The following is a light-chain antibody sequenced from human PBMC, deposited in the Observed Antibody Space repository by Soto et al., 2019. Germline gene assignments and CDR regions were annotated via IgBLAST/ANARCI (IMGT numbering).Light chain of an antibody. Sequence: EIVLEQPPPTLPLSAGARATPSCSTSQRGSSCLAWYQQKPGQAPRLLIYDASNRATGIPARFSGSGSGTDFTLTISSLEPEEVADYYRQQRRNWSPLTFGRGTKVDIK. CDR3: QQRRNWSPLT. J-gene: IGKJ4*01. CDR1: QRGSSC. CDR2: DAS. V-gene: IGKV3-11*01.